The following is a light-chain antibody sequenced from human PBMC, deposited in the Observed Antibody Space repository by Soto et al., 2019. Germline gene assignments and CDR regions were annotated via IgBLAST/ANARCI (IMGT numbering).Light chain of an antibody. CDR1: QNVDKF. CDR2: DAS. CDR3: QQRKNLPPIT. Sequence: EIELTQSPATLSLSPGETATLSCRASQNVDKFLAWYQQRPGQAPRLLIFDASNRAPGVPVRFSGSGSGTVFTLTIGSLEPEDSAVYFCQQRKNLPPITFGQGTRLEIK. V-gene: IGKV3-11*01. J-gene: IGKJ5*01.